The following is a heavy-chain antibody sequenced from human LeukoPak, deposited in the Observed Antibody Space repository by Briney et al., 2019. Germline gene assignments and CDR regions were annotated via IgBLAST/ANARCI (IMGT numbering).Heavy chain of an antibody. Sequence: SETLSLTCTASGGSISSSSYYWGWIRQPPGKGLEWIGSIYYSGSTYYNPSLKSRVTISVDTSKNQFSLKLSSVTAADTAVYYCARPRGIYSSTWYGAFDIWGQGTMVTVSS. J-gene: IGHJ3*02. CDR3: ARPRGIYSSTWYGAFDI. CDR2: IYYSGST. CDR1: GGSISSSSYY. V-gene: IGHV4-39*07. D-gene: IGHD6-13*01.